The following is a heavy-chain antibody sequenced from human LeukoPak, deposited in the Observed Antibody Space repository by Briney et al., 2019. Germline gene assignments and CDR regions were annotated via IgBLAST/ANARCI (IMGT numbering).Heavy chain of an antibody. CDR3: ARDDVAVGSGSYDY. V-gene: IGHV3-48*03. CDR1: GFTFSSYE. CDR2: ISSSGSTI. Sequence: PGGSLRLSCAASGFTFSSYEMNSVRQAPGKGLEWVSYISSSGSTIYYADSVKGRFTISRDNAKNSLYLQMNSLRAEDTAVYYCARDDVAVGSGSYDYWGQGTLVTVSS. J-gene: IGHJ4*02. D-gene: IGHD3-10*01.